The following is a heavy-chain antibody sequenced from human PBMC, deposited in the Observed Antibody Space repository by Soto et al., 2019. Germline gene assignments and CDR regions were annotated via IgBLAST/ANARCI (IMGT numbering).Heavy chain of an antibody. CDR2: IIPIFRTP. D-gene: IGHD1-1*01. CDR3: ARDKDREQPGGNYYYTLDV. CDR1: GDTFDTFA. J-gene: IGHJ6*02. Sequence: QVQLVQSGAEVVKPGSSVKVSCKASGDTFDTFAISWVRQAPGQGLEWMGGIIPIFRTPDYGQKFQGRVTITADESTSTAYMELSSLRSEDTAVYYCARDKDREQPGGNYYYTLDVWGQGTTVTVSS. V-gene: IGHV1-69*12.